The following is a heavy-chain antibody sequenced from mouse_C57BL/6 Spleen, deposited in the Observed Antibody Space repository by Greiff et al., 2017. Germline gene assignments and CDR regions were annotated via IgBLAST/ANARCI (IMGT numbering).Heavy chain of an antibody. V-gene: IGHV1-19*01. CDR1: GYTFTDYY. J-gene: IGHJ2*01. CDR3: ARGPSTPSFDY. CDR2: INPYNGGT. Sequence: EVKLQQSGPVLVKPGASVKMSCKASGYTFTDYYMNWVKQSHGKSLEWIGVINPYNGGTSYNQKFKGKATLTVDKSSSTAYMELNSLTSEDSAVYYCARGPSTPSFDYWGQGTTLTVSS. D-gene: IGHD1-1*01.